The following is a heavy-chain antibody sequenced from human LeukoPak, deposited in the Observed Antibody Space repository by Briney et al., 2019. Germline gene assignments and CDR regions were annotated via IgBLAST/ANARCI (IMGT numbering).Heavy chain of an antibody. V-gene: IGHV1-46*01. CDR1: GYTFTGYY. Sequence: ASVKVSCKASGYTFTGYYMHWVRQAPGQGLEWMGIINPSGGSTSYAQKFQGRVTMTRDTSTSTVYMELSSLRSEDTAVYYCARVYSRLGFDYWGQGTLVTVSS. CDR2: INPSGGST. J-gene: IGHJ4*02. CDR3: ARVYSRLGFDY. D-gene: IGHD4-11*01.